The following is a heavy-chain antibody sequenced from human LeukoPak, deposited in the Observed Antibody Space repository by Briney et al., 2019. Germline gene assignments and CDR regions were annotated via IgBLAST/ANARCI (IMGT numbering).Heavy chain of an antibody. V-gene: IGHV4-39*07. Sequence: PSETLSLTCAVSGGSISSILYHWGWIRQTPGKGLEWIANIYYTGVPNYSPSLKSRVTISIDTSKSQFSLSLTSVTAADTAVYYCARRGGDFHTGIVFDNWGQGTLVTVSS. CDR3: ARRGGDFHTGIVFDN. J-gene: IGHJ4*02. CDR2: IYYTGVP. CDR1: GGSISSILYH. D-gene: IGHD3-16*01.